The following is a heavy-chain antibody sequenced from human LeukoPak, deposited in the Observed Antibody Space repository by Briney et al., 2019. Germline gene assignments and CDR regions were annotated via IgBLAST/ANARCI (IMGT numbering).Heavy chain of an antibody. V-gene: IGHV1-69*02. CDR1: GGTFSSYT. CDR2: IIPILGIA. J-gene: IGHJ4*02. D-gene: IGHD2-21*02. CDR3: ATLPSSYCGGDCYPRV. Sequence: SVKVSCKASGGTFSSYTIGWVRQAPGQGLEWMGRIIPILGIANYAQKFQGRVTITADKSTSTAYMELSSLRSEDTAVYYCATLPSSYCGGDCYPRVWGQGTLVTVSS.